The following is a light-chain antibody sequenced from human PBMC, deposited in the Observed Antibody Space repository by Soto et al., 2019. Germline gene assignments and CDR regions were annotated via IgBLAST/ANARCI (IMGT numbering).Light chain of an antibody. Sequence: QLVLTQSPSASASLGASVKLTCTLSSGHSRNAIAWHQQQPEKGPRYLMKVNSDGSHSKGDGIPDRFLGSSSGAERYLTISSLQSEDEADYYCQTWGTGIHVFGTGTKVTVL. CDR2: VNSDGSH. V-gene: IGLV4-69*01. CDR1: SGHSRNA. J-gene: IGLJ1*01. CDR3: QTWGTGIHV.